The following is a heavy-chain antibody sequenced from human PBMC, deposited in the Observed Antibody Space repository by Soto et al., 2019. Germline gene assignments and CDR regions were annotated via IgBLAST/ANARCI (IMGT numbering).Heavy chain of an antibody. CDR1: GGSFSGYY. CDR2: IYYSGST. Sequence: SETLSLTCAVYGGSFSGYYWIWIRQPPGKGLEWIGYIYYSGSTNYNPSLKSRVTISVDTSKNQFSLKLSSVTAADTAVYYCARSRDILTGYRKYYYYMDVWGKGTTVTVSS. J-gene: IGHJ6*03. V-gene: IGHV4-59*01. CDR3: ARSRDILTGYRKYYYYMDV. D-gene: IGHD3-9*01.